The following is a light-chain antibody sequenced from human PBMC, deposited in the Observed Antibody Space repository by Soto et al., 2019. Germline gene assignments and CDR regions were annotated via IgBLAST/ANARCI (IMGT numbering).Light chain of an antibody. CDR3: VSYTSSTTYV. CDR2: YVA. V-gene: IGLV2-14*03. Sequence: QSSLAQPASVSYSPGHSITISFTGTISYVFGSNFFSCYQQHPVKPPKLIIYYVANRPSGVSNRFSGSKSGRKAYLIISRLQTEDEADYYCVSYTSSTTYVFGTGTKVTDL. CDR1: ISYVFGSNF. J-gene: IGLJ1*01.